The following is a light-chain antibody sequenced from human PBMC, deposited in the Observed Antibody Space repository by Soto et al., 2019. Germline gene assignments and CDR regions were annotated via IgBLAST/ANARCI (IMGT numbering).Light chain of an antibody. J-gene: IGLJ1*01. CDR1: SSDVGGYKF. Sequence: QSVLTQPASVSGSPGQSITISCTGTSSDVGGYKFVSWYQQHPGKAPKLMIHEVSNRPSGVSSRFSGSKSGNTASLTISGLQAEDEADYYCSSYTSSSTYVFGTGTKVTVL. CDR2: EVS. CDR3: SSYTSSSTYV. V-gene: IGLV2-14*01.